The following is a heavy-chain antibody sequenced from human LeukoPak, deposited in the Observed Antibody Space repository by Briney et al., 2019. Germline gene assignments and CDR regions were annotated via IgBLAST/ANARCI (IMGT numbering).Heavy chain of an antibody. D-gene: IGHD1-26*01. V-gene: IGHV1-69*05. Sequence: SVKVSCKASGGTFSSYAISWVRQAPGQGLEWMGGIIPIFGTANYAQKFQGRVTITTDESTSTAYMELSSLRSEDTAVYYCARVRVGASNFDYWGQGTLVTVSS. J-gene: IGHJ4*02. CDR1: GGTFSSYA. CDR3: ARVRVGASNFDY. CDR2: IIPIFGTA.